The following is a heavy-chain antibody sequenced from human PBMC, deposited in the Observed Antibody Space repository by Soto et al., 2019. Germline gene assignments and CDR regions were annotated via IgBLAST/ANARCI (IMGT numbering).Heavy chain of an antibody. CDR2: IYHSGST. Sequence: TLSLTCAVSGGSISSGGYSWSWIRQPPGKGLEWIGYIYHSGSTYYNPSLKSRVTISVDRSKNQFSLKLSSVTAADTAVYYCARNRGSSSLSWFDPWGQGTLVTVSS. CDR1: GGSISSGGYS. CDR3: ARNRGSSSLSWFDP. D-gene: IGHD6-13*01. V-gene: IGHV4-30-2*02. J-gene: IGHJ5*02.